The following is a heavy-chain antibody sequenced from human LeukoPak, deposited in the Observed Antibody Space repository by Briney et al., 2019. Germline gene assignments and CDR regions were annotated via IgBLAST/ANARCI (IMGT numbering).Heavy chain of an antibody. CDR1: GFTFSSYA. J-gene: IGHJ3*02. CDR2: ISGSGGST. CDR3: AKRKMVGATQTDAFDI. V-gene: IGHV3-23*01. Sequence: GGSLRLSCAASGFTFSSYAMSWVRQAPGKGLEWVSAISGSGGSTYYADSVKGRFTISRDNSKNTLYLQMNNLRAEDTAVYYCAKRKMVGATQTDAFDIWGQGTMVTVSS. D-gene: IGHD1-26*01.